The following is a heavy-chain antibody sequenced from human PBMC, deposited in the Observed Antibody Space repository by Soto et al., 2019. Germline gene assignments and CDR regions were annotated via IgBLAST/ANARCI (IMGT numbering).Heavy chain of an antibody. J-gene: IGHJ4*02. CDR3: ARDPSNYYDSSGYSDY. D-gene: IGHD3-22*01. CDR1: GYTFKSYA. CDR2: INAGNGNT. V-gene: IGHV1-3*01. Sequence: ASVKVSCKASGYTFKSYAIHWVRQAPGQRLEWMGWINAGNGNTKYSQKFQGRVTITRDTSASTAYMELRSLRSEDTAVYYCARDPSNYYDSSGYSDYWGQGTLVTVSS.